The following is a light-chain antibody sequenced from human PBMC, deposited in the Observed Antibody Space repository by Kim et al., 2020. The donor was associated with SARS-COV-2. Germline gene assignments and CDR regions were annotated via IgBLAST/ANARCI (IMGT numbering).Light chain of an antibody. Sequence: SYELTQPPSVSVSPGQTASITCSGHKLGDKYVSWYQQKPGQSPGVVIYQDNQRPSGIPERFSGSNSGNTATLTISGTQAMDEADYYCQAWDSSTHNYV. CDR2: QDN. CDR1: KLGDKY. J-gene: IGLJ1*01. CDR3: QAWDSSTHNYV. V-gene: IGLV3-1*01.